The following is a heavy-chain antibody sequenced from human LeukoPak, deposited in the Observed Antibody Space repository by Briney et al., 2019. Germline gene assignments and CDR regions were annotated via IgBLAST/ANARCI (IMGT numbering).Heavy chain of an antibody. Sequence: GGSLRLSCAASGFTFSSYWMSWVRQAPGKGLEWVANIKQDGSEKYYVDSVKGRFTISRDNAKNSLYLQMNSLRAEDTAVYYCAREAARHYSFYYYYGMDVWGQGTTVTVSS. CDR2: IKQDGSEK. J-gene: IGHJ6*02. CDR1: GFTFSSYW. CDR3: AREAARHYSFYYYYGMDV. D-gene: IGHD2-15*01. V-gene: IGHV3-7*01.